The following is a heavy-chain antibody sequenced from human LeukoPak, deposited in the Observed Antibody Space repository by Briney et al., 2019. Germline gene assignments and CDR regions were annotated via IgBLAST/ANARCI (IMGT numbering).Heavy chain of an antibody. D-gene: IGHD3-16*01. CDR3: ARAGTSLGGLFFDY. J-gene: IGHJ4*02. Sequence: ASETLSLTCTVSGGSISSSSYYWSWIRQPPGKGLEWIGYIYYSGSTNYNPSLKSRVTISVDTSKNQFSLKLSSVTAADTAVYYCARAGTSLGGLFFDYWGQGTLVAVSS. CDR2: IYYSGST. V-gene: IGHV4-61*01. CDR1: GGSISSSSYY.